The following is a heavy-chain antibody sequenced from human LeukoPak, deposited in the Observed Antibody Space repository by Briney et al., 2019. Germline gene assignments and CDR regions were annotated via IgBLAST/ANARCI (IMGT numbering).Heavy chain of an antibody. CDR2: IRYDGSNK. Sequence: GGSLRLPCAASGFTFSSYGMHWVRQAPGKGLEWVAFIRYDGSNKYYADSVKGRFTISRDNSKNTLNLQMNSLRAEDTAVYYCAKDLTYYYDSSGYYTFDYWGQGTLVTVSS. CDR1: GFTFSSYG. J-gene: IGHJ4*02. V-gene: IGHV3-30*02. CDR3: AKDLTYYYDSSGYYTFDY. D-gene: IGHD3-22*01.